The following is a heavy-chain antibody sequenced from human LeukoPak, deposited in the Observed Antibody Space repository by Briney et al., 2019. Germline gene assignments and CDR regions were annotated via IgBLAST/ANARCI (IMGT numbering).Heavy chain of an antibody. J-gene: IGHJ6*04. Sequence: GGSLRLSCEASGFSLSSYSMQWVRQAPGKGLEWVSSITSSSSYIYYADSVKGRFTISRDNAKNSLYLQMNSLRAEDTAVYYCAELGITMIGGVWGKGTTVTISS. CDR1: GFSLSSYS. V-gene: IGHV3-21*01. CDR2: ITSSSSYI. CDR3: AELGITMIGGV. D-gene: IGHD3-10*02.